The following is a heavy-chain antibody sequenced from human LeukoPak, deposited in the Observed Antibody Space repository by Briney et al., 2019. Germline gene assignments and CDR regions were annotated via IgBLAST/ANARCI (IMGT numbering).Heavy chain of an antibody. CDR2: INSAGDNI. V-gene: IGHV3-11*04. CDR1: GFTFSDYF. CDR3: ATSRVFDY. J-gene: IGHJ4*02. Sequence: AGGSLRLSCVASGFTFSDYFMSWIRQAPGKGLEWLSFINSAGDNIYYADSVKGRFTISRDNAKKTLYLEMNSLRMEDTAIYYCATSRVFDYWGQGTLVTVSS.